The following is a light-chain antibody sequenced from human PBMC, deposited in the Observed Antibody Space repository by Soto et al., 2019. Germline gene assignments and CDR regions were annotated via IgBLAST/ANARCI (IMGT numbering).Light chain of an antibody. CDR2: WAS. CDR3: QLYGDSPIYT. J-gene: IGKJ2*01. Sequence: DIVMTQSPDSLALSLGERATINCKSSRSVLFTSNNKNYLAWYQQKAGQPPKLLISWASTRESGVPDRFSGSGSGTDFTLTISSLQTEDVAVYYCQLYGDSPIYTFGQGTKLEMK. V-gene: IGKV4-1*01. CDR1: RSVLFTSNNKNY.